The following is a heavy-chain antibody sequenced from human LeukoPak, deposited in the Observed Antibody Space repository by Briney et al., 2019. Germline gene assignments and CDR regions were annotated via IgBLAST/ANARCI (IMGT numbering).Heavy chain of an antibody. V-gene: IGHV3-74*01. CDR2: INSDGGGA. J-gene: IGHJ5*02. CDR1: GITFGNNW. CDR3: ARDVPHNWFDT. Sequence: GGSLGLSWAAPGITFGNNWMHWVRKGPGKGLVWISRINSDGGGAIYADSVKGRSTVSRDNAKNTLYLQMNSLRAEDTAVYYCARDVPHNWFDTWGQGTLVTVSS.